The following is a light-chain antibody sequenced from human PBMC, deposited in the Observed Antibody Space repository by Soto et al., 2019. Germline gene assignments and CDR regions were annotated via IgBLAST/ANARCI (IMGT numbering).Light chain of an antibody. CDR2: DVS. CDR3: SSYTRTSVLEV. J-gene: IGLJ1*01. V-gene: IGLV2-14*03. Sequence: QSVLTQPASVSGSPGQSVTISCTGTSSDVGGHYFVSWYQHHPGKAPKLIISDVSNRPSGVSNRFSGSKSGNTASLTISGRQAEDEADYYCSSYTRTSVLEVFGTGTKVTVL. CDR1: SSDVGGHYF.